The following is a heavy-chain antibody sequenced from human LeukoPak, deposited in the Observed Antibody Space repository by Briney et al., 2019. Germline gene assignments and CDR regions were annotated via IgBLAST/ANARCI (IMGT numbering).Heavy chain of an antibody. V-gene: IGHV3-66*01. CDR3: ARERAPIEN. Sequence: GGSLRLSCAASGFTVSSSYMNWVRQAPGKGLEWVSVICSGGNTYYAESVKGRFSISRDNSKNTLYLQMSSLRAEDTAVYYCARERAPIENWGQGTLVTVSS. J-gene: IGHJ4*02. CDR2: ICSGGNT. CDR1: GFTVSSSY. D-gene: IGHD2/OR15-2a*01.